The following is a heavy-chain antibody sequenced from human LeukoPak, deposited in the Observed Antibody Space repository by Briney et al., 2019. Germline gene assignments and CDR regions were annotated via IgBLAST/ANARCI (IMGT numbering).Heavy chain of an antibody. CDR3: ARGVEVESSSPTIFDY. V-gene: IGHV1-69*13. CDR1: GGTFSSYA. D-gene: IGHD5/OR15-5a*01. CDR2: IIPIFGTA. Sequence: GASVKVSCKASGGTFSSYAISWARQAPEQGLEWMGGIIPIFGTANYAQKFQGRVTITADESTSTAYMELSSLRSEDTAVYYCARGVEVESSSPTIFDYWGQGTLVTVSS. J-gene: IGHJ4*02.